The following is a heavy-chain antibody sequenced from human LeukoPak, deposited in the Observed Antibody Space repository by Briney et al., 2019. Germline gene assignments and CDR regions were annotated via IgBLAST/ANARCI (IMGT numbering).Heavy chain of an antibody. CDR1: GGTFSSYA. V-gene: IGHV1-69*04. D-gene: IGHD6-19*01. CDR2: IIPILGIA. CDR3: ARAISGWLVDY. J-gene: IGHJ4*02. Sequence: SVKVSCKASGGTFSSYAISWVRQAPGQGLEWMGRIIPILGIANYAQKFQGRVTITADKSTSTAYMELSSLRSEDTAVYYCARAISGWLVDYWGQGTLVTVSS.